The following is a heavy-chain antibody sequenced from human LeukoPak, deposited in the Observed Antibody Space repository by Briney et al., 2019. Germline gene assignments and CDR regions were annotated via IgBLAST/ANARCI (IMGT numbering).Heavy chain of an antibody. D-gene: IGHD1-26*01. Sequence: ASVKVSCKASGYTFSTYYIHWVRQAPGQGLEWMGKINPSGGSTSYARKFQDRVTMTRDSSTSTVYMELSSLRSEDAAVYYCARERVGATSAGIDYWGQGTLVTVSS. CDR1: GYTFSTYY. CDR3: ARERVGATSAGIDY. J-gene: IGHJ4*02. V-gene: IGHV1-46*01. CDR2: INPSGGST.